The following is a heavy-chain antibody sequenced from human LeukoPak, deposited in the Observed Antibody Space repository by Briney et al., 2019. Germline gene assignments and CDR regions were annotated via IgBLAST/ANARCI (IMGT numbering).Heavy chain of an antibody. J-gene: IGHJ6*03. CDR1: GGSISSYY. V-gene: IGHV4-59*01. D-gene: IGHD5/OR15-5a*01. Sequence: NSSETLSLTCTVSGGSISSYYWSWIRQPPGKGLEWIGYIYYSGSTNYNPSLKSRVTISVDTSKNQFPLKLSSVTAADTAVYYCARETRLPRYYYYYMDVWGKGTTVTVSS. CDR2: IYYSGST. CDR3: ARETRLPRYYYYYMDV.